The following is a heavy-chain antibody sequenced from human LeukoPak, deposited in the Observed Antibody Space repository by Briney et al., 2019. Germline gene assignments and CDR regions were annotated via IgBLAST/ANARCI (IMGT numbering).Heavy chain of an antibody. D-gene: IGHD4-23*01. J-gene: IGHJ5*02. V-gene: IGHV1-24*01. Sequence: ASVKVSCKVSGYSFSELSIHWVRQAPGKGLEWMGGFHPEEDKIVHPQKFQGRVTMTEDTSTDTAYMELSSLRSEDTAVYYCAIFGGNPLNWFSPWGQGTLVIVSS. CDR1: GYSFSELS. CDR3: AIFGGNPLNWFSP. CDR2: FHPEEDKI.